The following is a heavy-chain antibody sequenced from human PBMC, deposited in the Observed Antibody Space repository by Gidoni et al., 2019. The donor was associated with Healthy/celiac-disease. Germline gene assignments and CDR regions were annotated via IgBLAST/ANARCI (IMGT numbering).Heavy chain of an antibody. CDR3: ARGGARWQQLVLGY. V-gene: IGHV4-59*01. J-gene: IGHJ4*02. D-gene: IGHD6-13*01. CDR2: IYYSGST. CDR1: GGSISSYY. Sequence: QVQLQESGPGLVKPSETLSLTCTVSGGSISSYYWSWIRQPPGKGLEWIGYIYYSGSTNYNPSLKSRVTISVDTSKNQFSLKLSSVTAADTAVYYCARGGARWQQLVLGYWGQGTLVTVSS.